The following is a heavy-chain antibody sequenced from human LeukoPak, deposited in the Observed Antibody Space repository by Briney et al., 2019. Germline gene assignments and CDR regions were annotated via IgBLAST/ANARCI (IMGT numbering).Heavy chain of an antibody. V-gene: IGHV4-31*03. CDR3: ARAPLAYCGGDCYSGAFDI. J-gene: IGHJ3*02. Sequence: ASQTLSLTCTVSGGSISGGGYYWSWIRQHPGKGLEWIGYIYYSGSTYYNPSLKSRVTISVDTSKNQFSLKLSSVTAADTAVYYCARAPLAYCGGDCYSGAFDIWGQGTMVTVSS. CDR1: GGSISGGGYY. D-gene: IGHD2-21*02. CDR2: IYYSGST.